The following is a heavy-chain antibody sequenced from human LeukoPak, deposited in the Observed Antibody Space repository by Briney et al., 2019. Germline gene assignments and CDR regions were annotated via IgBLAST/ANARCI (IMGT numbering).Heavy chain of an antibody. CDR2: INPNDGDT. V-gene: IGHV1-2*02. Sequence: GASVKVSCKASGYTFTDYYTHWVRQAPGQGFEWMGWINPNDGDTNYQGRVTMTRDTSISTAHMEVSRLRSDDTAVYYCARANFLYCSSTTCLFDYWGQGTLVTVSS. J-gene: IGHJ4*02. D-gene: IGHD2-2*01. CDR1: GYTFTDYY. CDR3: ARANFLYCSSTTCLFDY.